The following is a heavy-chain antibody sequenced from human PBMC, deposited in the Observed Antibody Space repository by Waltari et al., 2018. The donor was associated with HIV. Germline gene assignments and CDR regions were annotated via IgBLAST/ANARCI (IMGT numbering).Heavy chain of an antibody. CDR1: GFGFSSSA. Sequence: QMLLLQSGPQVMKPGTSVTVSGQASGFGFSSSAIHRLRRGRGQRLVWMAFVVVASEYRNVAQGLRGRVSLSIDKSTETLNLELSSLRSDDTAVYYCARLPVLNYSWDDVWGQGTMVIVSS. J-gene: IGHJ3*01. CDR2: VVVASEYR. D-gene: IGHD3-10*01. V-gene: IGHV1-58*02. CDR3: ARLPVLNYSWDDV.